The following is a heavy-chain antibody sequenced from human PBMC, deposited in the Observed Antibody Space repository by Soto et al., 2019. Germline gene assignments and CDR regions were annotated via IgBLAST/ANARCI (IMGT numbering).Heavy chain of an antibody. CDR3: ARLVGVPPTYYDFWSGYFGAFDI. V-gene: IGHV3-7*01. Sequence: GGSLRLSCAASGFTFSSYWMSWFRQAPGKGLEWVANIKQDGSEKYYVDSVKGRFTISRDNAKNSLYLQMNGLRAEDTAVYYCARLVGVPPTYYDFWSGYFGAFDIWGQGTMVTVSS. CDR2: IKQDGSEK. D-gene: IGHD3-3*01. CDR1: GFTFSSYW. J-gene: IGHJ3*02.